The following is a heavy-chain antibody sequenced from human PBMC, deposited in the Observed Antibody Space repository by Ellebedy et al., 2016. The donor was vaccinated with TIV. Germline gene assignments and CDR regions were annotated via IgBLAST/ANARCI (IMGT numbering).Heavy chain of an antibody. CDR2: ISYDGSDI. CDR1: GFAFSTYA. Sequence: PGGSLRLSCAASGFAFSTYAMHWVRQAPGKGLAWVAFISYDGSDITYAESVKGRFTISRDNSRNTLFLQMNSLRAGDTAVYYCTKEVGDLWGQGTLVTVSS. V-gene: IGHV3-30*18. J-gene: IGHJ5*02. CDR3: TKEVGDL.